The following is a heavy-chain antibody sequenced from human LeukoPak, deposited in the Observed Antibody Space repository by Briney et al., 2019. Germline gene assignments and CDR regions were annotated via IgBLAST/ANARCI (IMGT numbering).Heavy chain of an antibody. J-gene: IGHJ2*01. V-gene: IGHV3-66*01. CDR2: IYSGGST. CDR3: VRAVAVPYWYFDL. Sequence: PGGSLRLSCAASGFTVSSNYMSWVRQAPGKGLEWVSVIYSGGSTYYADSVKGRFTISRDNSKNTLYLQMNSLRAEDTAVYYCVRAVAVPYWYFDLWGRGTLVTVSS. CDR1: GFTVSSNY. D-gene: IGHD6-19*01.